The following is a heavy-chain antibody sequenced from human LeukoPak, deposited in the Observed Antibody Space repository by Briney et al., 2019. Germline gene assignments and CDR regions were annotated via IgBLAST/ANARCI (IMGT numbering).Heavy chain of an antibody. CDR1: GFTFSSYS. CDR2: ITSSSSSM. Sequence: GGSLRLSCAASGFTFSSYSMNWVRQAPGKGLEWISYITSSSSSMYYADSVKGRFTISRDNAKNSLYLQTNSLRAEDTAVYYCARVSGSYGDSAYWGQGTLVTVSS. D-gene: IGHD1-26*01. J-gene: IGHJ4*02. CDR3: ARVSGSYGDSAY. V-gene: IGHV3-48*04.